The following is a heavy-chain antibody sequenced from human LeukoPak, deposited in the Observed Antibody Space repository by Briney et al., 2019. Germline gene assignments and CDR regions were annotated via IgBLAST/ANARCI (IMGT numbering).Heavy chain of an antibody. J-gene: IGHJ3*02. CDR2: INPNSGGT. CDR1: GYTFTGYY. CDR3: ARVMTPRGYCSSTSCYGDAFDI. V-gene: IGHV1-2*02. D-gene: IGHD2-2*01. Sequence: ASVKVSCKASGYTFTGYYMHWVRQAPGQALEWMGWINPNSGGTNYAQKVQGRVTMTRDTSISTAYMELSRLRSDDTAVYYCARVMTPRGYCSSTSCYGDAFDIWGQGTMVTVSS.